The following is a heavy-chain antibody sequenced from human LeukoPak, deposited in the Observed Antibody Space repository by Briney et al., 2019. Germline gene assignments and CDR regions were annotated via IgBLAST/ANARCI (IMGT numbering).Heavy chain of an antibody. V-gene: IGHV4-31*03. CDR3: ARADRYCSSTSCYIFAFDI. D-gene: IGHD2-2*02. Sequence: PSETLSLTCTVSGGSISSGGYYWSWIRQHPGKGLEWIGYIYYSGSTYYNPSLKSRVTISVDTSKNQFSLKLSSVTAADTAVYYCARADRYCSSTSCYIFAFDIWGQGTMVTVSS. CDR1: GGSISSGGYY. J-gene: IGHJ3*02. CDR2: IYYSGST.